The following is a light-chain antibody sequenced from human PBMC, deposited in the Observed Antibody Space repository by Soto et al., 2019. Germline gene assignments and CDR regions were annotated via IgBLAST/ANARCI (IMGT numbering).Light chain of an antibody. CDR1: QSITIW. CDR2: DAS. J-gene: IGKJ1*01. Sequence: DIQMPQSPSTLSASVGDRVTITCRASQSITIWLAWYQQKPGKAPKLLIFDASSLESGVPSRFSGSGSGTEFTLTISSLQPDDFATYYCQQYYSDSCTFGQGTKVEIK. V-gene: IGKV1-5*01. CDR3: QQYYSDSCT.